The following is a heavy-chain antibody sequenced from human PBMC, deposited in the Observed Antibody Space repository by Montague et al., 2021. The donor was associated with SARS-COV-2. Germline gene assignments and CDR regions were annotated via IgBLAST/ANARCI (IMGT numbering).Heavy chain of an antibody. CDR2: IYSGGSST. J-gene: IGHJ4*02. V-gene: IGHV3-23*03. CDR3: AKSSGSYGDYFDY. CDR1: GFTFSSYA. Sequence: SLRLSCAASGFTFSSYAMSWVRQAPGKGLEWVSVIYSGGSSTFYADSVKGRFTISRDKSKNTLYLQMNSLRAEDTAVYYCAKSSGSYGDYFDYWGQGTLVTLPS. D-gene: IGHD1-26*01.